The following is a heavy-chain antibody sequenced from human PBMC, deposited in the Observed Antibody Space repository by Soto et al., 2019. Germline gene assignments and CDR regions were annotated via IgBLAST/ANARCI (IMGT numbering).Heavy chain of an antibody. Sequence: ASVKVSCKASGYTFTSYAMHWVRQAPGQRLEWMGWINAGNGNTKYSQKFQGRVTITRDTSASTAYMELSSLRSEDTAVYYCARDKQQLIRFFDYWGQGTLVTVS. CDR2: INAGNGNT. CDR3: ARDKQQLIRFFDY. V-gene: IGHV1-3*01. J-gene: IGHJ4*02. CDR1: GYTFTSYA. D-gene: IGHD6-13*01.